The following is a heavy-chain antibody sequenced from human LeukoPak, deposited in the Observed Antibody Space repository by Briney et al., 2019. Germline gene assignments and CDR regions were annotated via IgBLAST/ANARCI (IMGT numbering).Heavy chain of an antibody. V-gene: IGHV4-39*07. CDR3: ARERGRFNYDILFV. D-gene: IGHD3-9*01. Sequence: PSETLSLTCTVSGGSISSSSYYWGWIRQPPGKGLEWIGSIYYSGTTYYNPSLKSRVTISVDTSKNQFSLKLSSVTAADTAVYYCARERGRFNYDILFVWGQGTLVTVSS. J-gene: IGHJ4*02. CDR2: IYYSGTT. CDR1: GGSISSSSYY.